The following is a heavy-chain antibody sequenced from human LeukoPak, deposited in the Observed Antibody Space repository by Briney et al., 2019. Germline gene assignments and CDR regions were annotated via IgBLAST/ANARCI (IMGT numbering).Heavy chain of an antibody. CDR2: IIPIFGTA. Sequence: SVKVSCKASGGTFSSYAISWVRQAPGQGLEWMGGIIPIFGTANYAQKFQGRVTITADESTSTAYMELSSLRSKDTAVYYCARVLTPRGPLDYWGQGTLVTVSS. J-gene: IGHJ4*02. CDR3: ARVLTPRGPLDY. D-gene: IGHD3-10*01. V-gene: IGHV1-69*13. CDR1: GGTFSSYA.